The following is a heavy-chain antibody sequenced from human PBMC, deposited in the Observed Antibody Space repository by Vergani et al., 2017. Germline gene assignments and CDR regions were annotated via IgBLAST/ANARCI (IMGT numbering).Heavy chain of an antibody. CDR2: IYTSGST. CDR1: GGSISSGSYY. CDR3: AYSSGVDTSRAFDI. V-gene: IGHV4-61*02. Sequence: QVQLQESGPGLVKPSQTLSLTCTVSGGSISSGSYYWSWNRQPAGKGLEWIGRIYTSGSTNYNPSLKSRVTISVDTSKNQFSLKLSSVTAADTAVYYCAYSSGVDTSRAFDIWGQGTMVTVSS. D-gene: IGHD6-19*01. J-gene: IGHJ3*02.